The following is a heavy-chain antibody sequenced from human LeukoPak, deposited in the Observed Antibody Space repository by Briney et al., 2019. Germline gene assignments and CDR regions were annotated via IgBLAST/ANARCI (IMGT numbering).Heavy chain of an antibody. D-gene: IGHD5-18*01. CDR3: ASLRRGYSYPWWFDP. CDR2: IIPIFGTA. J-gene: IGHJ5*02. Sequence: SVKVSCKASGGTFSSYAISWVRQAPGQGLEWMGGIIPIFGTANYAQKFQGRVTITTDESTSTAYMELSSLRSEGTAVYYCASLRRGYSYPWWFDPWGQGTLVTVSS. CDR1: GGTFSSYA. V-gene: IGHV1-69*05.